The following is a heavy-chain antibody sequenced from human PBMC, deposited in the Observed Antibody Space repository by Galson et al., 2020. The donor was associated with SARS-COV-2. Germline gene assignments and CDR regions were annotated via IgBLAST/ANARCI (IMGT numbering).Heavy chain of an antibody. V-gene: IGHV4-30-4*01. CDR3: ARKHYTTTWFDP. CDR1: GASISSGDYY. Sequence: TLSLTCTVSGASISSGDYYWSWIRQPPGKGLEWIGYMFFSGDTYYNPSLESRVTISVDTSKNQFSLKLSSVTAADTAVYYCARKHYTTTWFDPWGQGTQVTVSS. J-gene: IGHJ5*02. CDR2: MFFSGDT. D-gene: IGHD1-26*01.